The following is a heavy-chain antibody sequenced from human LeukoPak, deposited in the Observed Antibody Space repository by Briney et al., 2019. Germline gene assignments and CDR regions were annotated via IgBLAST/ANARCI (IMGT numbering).Heavy chain of an antibody. CDR2: IDGDGSGT. D-gene: IGHD4-17*01. V-gene: IGHV3-74*01. CDR3: ATVFDY. CDR1: GLTFSNHW. Sequence: GGSLRLSCAASGLTFSNHWMHWVRQVPGKGLVWVSRIDGDGSGTSYADSVKGRFTISRDNAKNTSYLQMDSLRAEDSAVYYCATVFDYWGQGTLVTVSS. J-gene: IGHJ4*02.